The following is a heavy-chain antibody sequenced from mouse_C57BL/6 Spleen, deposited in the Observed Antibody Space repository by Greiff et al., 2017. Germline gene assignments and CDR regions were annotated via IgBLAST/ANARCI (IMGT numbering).Heavy chain of an antibody. Sequence: VKLVESGPGLVAPSQSLSITCTVSGFSLTSYAISWVRQPPGKGLEWLGVIWTGGGTNYNSALKSRLSISKDNSKSQVFLKMNSLQTDDTARYYCARLFFYDGLLQRYFDVWGTGTTVTVSS. J-gene: IGHJ1*03. CDR1: GFSLTSYA. D-gene: IGHD2-3*01. V-gene: IGHV2-9-1*01. CDR3: ARLFFYDGLLQRYFDV. CDR2: IWTGGGT.